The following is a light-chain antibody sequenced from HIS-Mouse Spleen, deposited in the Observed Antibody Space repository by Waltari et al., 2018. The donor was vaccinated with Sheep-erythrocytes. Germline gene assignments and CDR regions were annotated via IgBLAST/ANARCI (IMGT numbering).Light chain of an antibody. CDR1: SSDVGGYNY. CDR3: CSYAGSYTFWV. Sequence: QSALTQPRSVSGSPGQSVTISCTGTSSDVGGYNYVSWYQQHPGKAPKLMIYDVSKRPSVFPDRFSGSKSGYTASLTISGLQAEDVADYYCCSYAGSYTFWVFGGWTKLTVI. CDR2: DVS. V-gene: IGLV2-11*01. J-gene: IGLJ3*02.